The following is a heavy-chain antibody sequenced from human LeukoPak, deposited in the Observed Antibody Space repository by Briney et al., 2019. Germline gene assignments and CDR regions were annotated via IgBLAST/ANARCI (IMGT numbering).Heavy chain of an antibody. CDR3: TVGGSSSRARFDY. V-gene: IGHV3-15*01. D-gene: IGHD6-6*01. Sequence: GGSLRLSCAASGFTFNDAWMSWVRQAPGKGLEWVGRIKSKGDSGTTDYAAPVKGRFSISRDDSENMLYLQMSSLKTEDTAVYYCTVGGSSSRARFDYWGQGTLVTVSS. CDR2: IKSKGDSGTT. J-gene: IGHJ4*02. CDR1: GFTFNDAW.